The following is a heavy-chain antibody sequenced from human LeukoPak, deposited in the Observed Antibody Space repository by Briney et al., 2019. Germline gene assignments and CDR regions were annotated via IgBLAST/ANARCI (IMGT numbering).Heavy chain of an antibody. V-gene: IGHV3-11*01. J-gene: IGHJ4*02. D-gene: IGHD3-16*01. CDR1: GFTFSDYY. CDR2: ISSSGSTI. Sequence: GGSLRLSCAASGFTFSDYYMSWIRQAPGKELEWVSYISSSGSTIYYADSVKGRFTISRDNAKNSLYLQMNSLRAEDTAVYYCARDRLPVWGNLSRRGPDFDYWGQGTLVTVSS. CDR3: ARDRLPVWGNLSRRGPDFDY.